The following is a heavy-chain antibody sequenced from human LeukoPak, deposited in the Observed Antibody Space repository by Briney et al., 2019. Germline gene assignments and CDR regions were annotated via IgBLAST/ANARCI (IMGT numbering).Heavy chain of an antibody. CDR3: ARGMIVVPAAIHFDY. Sequence: PSETLSLTCAVYGGSFSGYYWSWIRQPPGKGLEWIGEINHSGSTNYNPSLKSRVTISVDTSKNQFSLKLSPVTAADTAVYYCARGMIVVPAAIHFDYWGQGTLVTVSS. D-gene: IGHD2-2*01. J-gene: IGHJ4*02. V-gene: IGHV4-34*01. CDR2: INHSGST. CDR1: GGSFSGYY.